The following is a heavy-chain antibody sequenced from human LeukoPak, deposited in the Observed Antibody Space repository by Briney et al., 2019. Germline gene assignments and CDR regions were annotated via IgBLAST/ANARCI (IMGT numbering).Heavy chain of an antibody. CDR1: GFTFSKYG. V-gene: IGHV3-30*03. D-gene: IGHD3-10*01. CDR2: ISYDGADQ. J-gene: IGHJ4*02. CDR3: VREVNI. Sequence: GGSLRLSCAASGFTFSKYGMHWVRQAPGKGLQWLALISYDGADQYYADSVKGRFTISRDNSKNTLYLQINSLRTEDTATYYCVREVNIWGQGTLVIVSS.